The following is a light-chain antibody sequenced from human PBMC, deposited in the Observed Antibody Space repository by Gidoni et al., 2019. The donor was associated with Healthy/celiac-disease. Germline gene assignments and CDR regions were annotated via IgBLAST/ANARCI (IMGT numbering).Light chain of an antibody. CDR2: EVS. J-gene: IGLJ1*01. CDR1: SSDVGGYNY. Sequence: QSALTQPASVSGSPGQSITISCTGTSSDVGGYNYVSWYQQHPGKAPKLMIYEVSNRPSGVSNRFSGSKSGNTDSLTISGLQAEDEADYYCSSYTSSSTSVFGTGTKVTVL. CDR3: SSYTSSSTSV. V-gene: IGLV2-14*01.